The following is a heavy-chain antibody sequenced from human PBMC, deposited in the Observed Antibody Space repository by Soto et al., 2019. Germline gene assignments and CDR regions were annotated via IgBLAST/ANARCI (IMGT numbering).Heavy chain of an antibody. J-gene: IGHJ6*02. D-gene: IGHD3-16*01. CDR3: AKDGAPYYYYYGMDV. Sequence: GGSLRLSCAASGFTFSSYGMHWVRQAPGKGLEWVAVISYDGSNKYYADSVKGRFTISRDNSKNTLYLQMNSLRAEDTAVYYCAKDGAPYYYYYGMDVWGQGTTVTVSS. CDR1: GFTFSSYG. CDR2: ISYDGSNK. V-gene: IGHV3-30*18.